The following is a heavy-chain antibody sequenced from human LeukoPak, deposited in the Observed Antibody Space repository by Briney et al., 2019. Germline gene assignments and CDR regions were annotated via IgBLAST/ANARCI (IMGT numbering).Heavy chain of an antibody. CDR3: ARQRIAVAGTHFDY. CDR1: GGSISSSSYY. V-gene: IGHV4-39*01. D-gene: IGHD6-19*01. J-gene: IGHJ4*02. CDR2: IYYNGST. Sequence: PSETLSLTCTVSGGSISSSSYYWGWIRQPPGKGLEWIGSIYYNGSTYYNPSLKSRVTISVDTSKNQFSLKLSSVTAADTAVYYCARQRIAVAGTHFDYWGQGTLVTVSS.